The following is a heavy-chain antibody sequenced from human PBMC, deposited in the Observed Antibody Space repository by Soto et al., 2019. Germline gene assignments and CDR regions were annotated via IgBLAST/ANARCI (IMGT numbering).Heavy chain of an antibody. CDR1: GFTFSSYW. D-gene: IGHD6-13*01. V-gene: IGHV3-7*04. Sequence: EVQLVESGGGLVQPGGSLRLSCVASGFTFSSYWMSWVRQAPGKGLEWVANIKQDGSEKYYVDSVKGRFTISRDNAKNSLYLQMNSLRAEYTAVYYCARDSSSTFDSWGQGTLGTVSS. J-gene: IGHJ4*02. CDR2: IKQDGSEK. CDR3: ARDSSSTFDS.